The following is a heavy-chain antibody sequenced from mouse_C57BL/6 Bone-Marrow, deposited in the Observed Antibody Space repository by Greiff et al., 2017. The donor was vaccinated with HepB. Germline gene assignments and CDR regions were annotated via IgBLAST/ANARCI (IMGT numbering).Heavy chain of an antibody. CDR2: ISYDGSN. V-gene: IGHV3-6*01. J-gene: IGHJ3*01. CDR3: ARLAWFAY. Sequence: EVKLMESGPGLVKPSQSLSLTCSVTGYSITSGYYWNWIRQFPGNTLEWMGYISYDGSNNYNPSLKNRISITRDTSKNQFFLKLNSVTTEDTATYYCARLAWFAYWGQGTLVTVSA. CDR1: GYSITSGYY.